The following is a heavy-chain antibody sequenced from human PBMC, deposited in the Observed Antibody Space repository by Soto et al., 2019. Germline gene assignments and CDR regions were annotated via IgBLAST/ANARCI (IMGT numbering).Heavy chain of an antibody. D-gene: IGHD3-22*01. V-gene: IGHV3-30-3*01. J-gene: IGHJ3*02. Sequence: QVQLVESGGGVVQPGRSLRLSCAASGFTFRSYAMHWVRQAPGKGLEWVAVISYDGSNKYYADSVKGRFTISRDNSKNTLYLQMNSLRAEDTAVYYCARIPRYYDSSGYHEAFDIWGQGTMVTVSS. CDR2: ISYDGSNK. CDR1: GFTFRSYA. CDR3: ARIPRYYDSSGYHEAFDI.